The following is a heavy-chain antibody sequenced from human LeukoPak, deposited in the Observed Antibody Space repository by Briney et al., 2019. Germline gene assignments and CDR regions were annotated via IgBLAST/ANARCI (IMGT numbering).Heavy chain of an antibody. V-gene: IGHV3-23*01. CDR1: GFTFSSYA. CDR3: AKGRNDYKYYFDY. CDR2: ISASGGST. D-gene: IGHD5-24*01. J-gene: IGHJ4*02. Sequence: GGSLRLSCAASGFTFSSYAMSWVRQAPGKGLEWVSLISASGGSTYYADSVKGRFTISRDNSKNTLYLQMSSLRAEGTAAYYCAKGRNDYKYYFDYWGQGTLVTVSS.